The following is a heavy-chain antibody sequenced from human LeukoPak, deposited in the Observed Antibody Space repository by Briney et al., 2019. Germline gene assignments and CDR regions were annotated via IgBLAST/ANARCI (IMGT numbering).Heavy chain of an antibody. J-gene: IGHJ4*02. CDR1: GFTFSNYA. CDR3: AKTRGPVAFNPDY. Sequence: GGSLRLSCAASGFTFSNYAMSWVRQGPGTGLEWVSTISGSDGSTYYADSVKGRFTISRDNSKNTLYLQMNSLRAEDTAKYYCAKTRGPVAFNPDYWGQGSLVTVSS. V-gene: IGHV3-23*01. CDR2: ISGSDGST. D-gene: IGHD6-19*01.